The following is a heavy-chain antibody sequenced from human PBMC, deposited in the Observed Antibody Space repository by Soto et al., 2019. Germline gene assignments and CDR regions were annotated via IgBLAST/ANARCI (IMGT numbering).Heavy chain of an antibody. Sequence: SETLSLTCAVSGGSISSGGYSWSWIRQPPGKGLEWIGYIYHSGSTYYNPSLKSRVTISVDRSKNQFSLKLSSVTAADTAVYYCARGDMGDCSSTSCYGGRYYYYGMDVWGQGTTVTVSS. CDR2: IYHSGST. V-gene: IGHV4-30-2*01. D-gene: IGHD2-2*01. J-gene: IGHJ6*02. CDR1: GGSISSGGYS. CDR3: ARGDMGDCSSTSCYGGRYYYYGMDV.